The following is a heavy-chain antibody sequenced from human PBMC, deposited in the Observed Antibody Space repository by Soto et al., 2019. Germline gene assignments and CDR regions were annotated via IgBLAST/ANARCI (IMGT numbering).Heavy chain of an antibody. V-gene: IGHV3-23*01. CDR2: ISGSGGST. Sequence: PGGSLRLSCAASGFTFSSYAMSWVRQAPGKGLEWVSGISGSGGSTNYADSVKGRFTISRDNSKNTLYVQMNSLRAEDTAVYYCAKVEPSSGWTRDAFDIWGQGTMVTVS. CDR1: GFTFSSYA. CDR3: AKVEPSSGWTRDAFDI. J-gene: IGHJ3*02. D-gene: IGHD6-25*01.